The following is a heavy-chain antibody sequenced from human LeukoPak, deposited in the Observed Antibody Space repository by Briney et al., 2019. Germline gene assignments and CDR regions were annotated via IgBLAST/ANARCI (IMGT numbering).Heavy chain of an antibody. J-gene: IGHJ5*02. V-gene: IGHV3-30*18. Sequence: GGSLRLSCAASGFNFNSHGMHWVRQAPGKGLEWVAVISYDGSNKYYADSVKGRFTISRDNSKNTLYLQMNTLRAEDTAVYYCAKDVSWNWFDPWGQGTLVTVSS. CDR2: ISYDGSNK. CDR3: AKDVSWNWFDP. CDR1: GFNFNSHG.